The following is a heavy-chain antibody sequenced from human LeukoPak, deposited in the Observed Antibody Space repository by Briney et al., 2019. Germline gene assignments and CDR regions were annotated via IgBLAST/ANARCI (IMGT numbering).Heavy chain of an antibody. V-gene: IGHV1-8*01. CDR2: MNPNSGNT. D-gene: IGHD2-2*01. CDR3: ARAPAVPAAIY. CDR1: GYTFTSYD. Sequence: ASVKVSCKASGYTFTSYDINWVRQATGQGLEWMGWMNPNSGNTGYAQKLQGRVTMTTDTSTSTAYMELRSLRSDDTAVYYCARAPAVPAAIYWGQGTLVTVSS. J-gene: IGHJ4*02.